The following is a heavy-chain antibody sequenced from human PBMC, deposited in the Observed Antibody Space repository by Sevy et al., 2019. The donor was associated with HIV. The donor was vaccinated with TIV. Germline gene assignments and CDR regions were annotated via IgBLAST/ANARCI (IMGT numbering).Heavy chain of an antibody. Sequence: GESLKISCTASGFAFTNYYAMHWVRQAPGKGLEWVALISYDGSDKFYADSVKGRFTITRDNFKNTLYLQMNGLTTEDTAFYYCARPRANYVDHYFFYAMDVWGQGTTVTVSS. CDR1: GFAFTNYYA. V-gene: IGHV3-30-3*01. CDR3: ARPRANYVDHYFFYAMDV. J-gene: IGHJ6*02. CDR2: ISYDGSDK. D-gene: IGHD4-17*01.